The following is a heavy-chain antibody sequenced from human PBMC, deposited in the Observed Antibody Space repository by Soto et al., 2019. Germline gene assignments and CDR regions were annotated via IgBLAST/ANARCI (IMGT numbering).Heavy chain of an antibody. D-gene: IGHD3-10*01. CDR3: ARHGPCDYYGSGSYWVY. CDR1: GFTFSSYS. J-gene: IGHJ4*02. CDR2: ISSSSSYI. Sequence: SGGSLRLSCAASGFTFSSYSMNWVRQAPGKGLEWVSYISSSSSYIYYADSVKGRFTISRDNAKNSLYLQMNSLRAEDTAVYYCARHGPCDYYGSGSYWVYWGQGTLVTV. V-gene: IGHV3-21*01.